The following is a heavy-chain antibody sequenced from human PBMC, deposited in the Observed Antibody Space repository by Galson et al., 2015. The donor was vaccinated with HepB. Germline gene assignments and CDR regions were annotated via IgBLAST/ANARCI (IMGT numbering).Heavy chain of an antibody. V-gene: IGHV3-30-3*01. D-gene: IGHD2-2*01. J-gene: IGHJ4*02. CDR1: GFTFSSYS. Sequence: SLRLSCAASGFTFSSYSMHWVRQAPDKGLEWVALISYDGSNKYYADSVKGRFTISRDDSKNTLYLQMNRLRAEDTALYYCARDGGWYCSSTNCYLFGFWGQGTLVTVSS. CDR2: ISYDGSNK. CDR3: ARDGGWYCSSTNCYLFGF.